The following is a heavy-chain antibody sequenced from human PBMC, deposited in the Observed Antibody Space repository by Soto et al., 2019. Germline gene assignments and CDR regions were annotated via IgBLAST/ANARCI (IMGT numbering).Heavy chain of an antibody. V-gene: IGHV3-11*01. CDR3: ASNSNFSPNFEY. CDR2: ISSSGSTI. Sequence: GGFLRLCSAASGVTFSDYDMSWIRQAPGKGLEWVSYISSSGSTIYYADSVKGRFTISRDNAKNSLYLQMNSLRAEDTAVYYCASNSNFSPNFEYWGQGTLVPVSS. D-gene: IGHD4-4*01. J-gene: IGHJ4*02. CDR1: GVTFSDYD.